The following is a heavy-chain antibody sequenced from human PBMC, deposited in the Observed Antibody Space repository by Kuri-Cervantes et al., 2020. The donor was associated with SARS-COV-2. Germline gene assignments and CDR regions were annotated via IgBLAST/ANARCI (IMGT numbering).Heavy chain of an antibody. CDR3: AGGSGYCSSTSCYVVYYYYYMDV. J-gene: IGHJ6*03. V-gene: IGHV4-39*07. Sequence: SETLSLPCTVSVGSISSSSYYWGWIRQPPGKGLGWIGSIYYSGSTYYNPSLKSRVTLSVDTSKNQFSLKLSSVTAADTAVYYCAGGSGYCSSTSCYVVYYYYYMDVWGKGTTVTVSS. CDR2: IYYSGST. D-gene: IGHD2-2*03. CDR1: VGSISSSSYY.